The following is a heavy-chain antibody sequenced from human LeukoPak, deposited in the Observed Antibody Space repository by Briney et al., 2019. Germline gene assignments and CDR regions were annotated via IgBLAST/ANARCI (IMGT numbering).Heavy chain of an antibody. J-gene: IGHJ3*02. Sequence: GRSLRLSCAASGFTFSSYAMHWVRRAPGKGLEWVAVISYDGSNKYYADSVKGRFTISRDNSKNTLYLQMNSLRAEDTAVYYCARDRAAAGFDAFDIWGQGTMVTVSS. D-gene: IGHD6-13*01. CDR2: ISYDGSNK. V-gene: IGHV3-30*04. CDR3: ARDRAAAGFDAFDI. CDR1: GFTFSSYA.